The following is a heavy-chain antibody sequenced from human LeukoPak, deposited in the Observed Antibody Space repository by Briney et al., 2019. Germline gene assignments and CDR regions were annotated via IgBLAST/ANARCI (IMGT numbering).Heavy chain of an antibody. V-gene: IGHV3-30*04. D-gene: IGHD5-18*01. CDR2: ISYDGSNK. J-gene: IGHJ4*02. Sequence: GGSLRLSCAASRFTFSNYAMHWVRQAPGKGLEWVAVISYDGSNKYYADSVKGRFTISGDNAKNSLYLQMNSLRAEDSAVYYCATGVGYSFGHRLDYWGQGTLVTVSS. CDR3: ATGVGYSFGHRLDY. CDR1: RFTFSNYA.